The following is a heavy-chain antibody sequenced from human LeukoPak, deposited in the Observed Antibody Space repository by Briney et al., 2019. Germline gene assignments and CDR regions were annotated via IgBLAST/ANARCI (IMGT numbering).Heavy chain of an antibody. D-gene: IGHD3-10*01. CDR2: IYSGGST. V-gene: IGHV3-66*01. CDR3: ANQLWFGELLIDY. CDR1: GFTVSSNY. Sequence: GGSLRLSRAASGFTVSSNYMSWVRQAPGKGLEWVSVIYSGGSTYYADSVKGRFTISRDNSKNTLYLQMNSLRAEDTAVYYCANQLWFGELLIDYWGQGTLVTVSS. J-gene: IGHJ4*02.